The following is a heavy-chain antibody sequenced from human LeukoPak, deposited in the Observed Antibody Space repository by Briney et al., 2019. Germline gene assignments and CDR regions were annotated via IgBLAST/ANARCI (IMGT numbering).Heavy chain of an antibody. CDR3: ARKAVGAGVAFDI. V-gene: IGHV1-2*02. Sequence: GASVKVSCKASGYTFTGYYMHWVRQAPGQGLEWMGWINPNSGGTNYAQKFQGRVTMTRDTSISAAHMELSRLRLDDTAVYYCARKAVGAGVAFDIWGQGTMVTVSS. J-gene: IGHJ3*02. D-gene: IGHD1-26*01. CDR1: GYTFTGYY. CDR2: INPNSGGT.